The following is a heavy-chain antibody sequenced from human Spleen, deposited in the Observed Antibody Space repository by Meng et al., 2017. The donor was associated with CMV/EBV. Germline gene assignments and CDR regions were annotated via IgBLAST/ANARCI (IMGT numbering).Heavy chain of an antibody. CDR3: ARGKVTYYYDSSGYDY. V-gene: IGHV3-7*01. CDR1: GFTFSSYW. J-gene: IGHJ4*02. D-gene: IGHD3-22*01. Sequence: GGSLRLSCAASGFTFSSYWMSWVRQAPGKGLEWVANIKQDGSEKYYVDSVKGRFTISRDNAKNTLYLQMNSLRAEDTAVYYCARGKVTYYYDSSGYDYWGQGTLVTVSS. CDR2: IKQDGSEK.